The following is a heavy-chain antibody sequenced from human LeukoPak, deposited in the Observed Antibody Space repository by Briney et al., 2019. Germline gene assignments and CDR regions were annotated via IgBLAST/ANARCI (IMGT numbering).Heavy chain of an antibody. CDR1: GFTFNNYA. CDR3: AKYHWGYQLLGDAFDI. D-gene: IGHD2-2*01. J-gene: IGHJ3*02. V-gene: IGHV3-23*01. Sequence: GGSLRLSCAASGFTFNNYAMSWVRQAPGKGLEWVSAISGSGGSTYYADSVKGRFTISRDNSKNTLYLQMNSLRAEDTAVYYCAKYHWGYQLLGDAFDIWGQGTMVTVSS. CDR2: ISGSGGST.